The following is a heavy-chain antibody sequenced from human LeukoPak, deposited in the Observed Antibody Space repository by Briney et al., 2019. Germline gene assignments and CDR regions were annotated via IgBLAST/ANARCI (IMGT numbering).Heavy chain of an antibody. J-gene: IGHJ4*02. V-gene: IGHV3-21*01. CDR1: GFTFSSYS. Sequence: GGSLRLFCAASGFTFSSYSMNWVRQAPGKGLEWVSSISSSSSYIYYADSVKGRFTISRDNSKNTLYLQMNSLRAEDTAVYYCARLEKYYFDYWGQGTLVTVSS. CDR2: ISSSSSYI. CDR3: ARLEKYYFDY.